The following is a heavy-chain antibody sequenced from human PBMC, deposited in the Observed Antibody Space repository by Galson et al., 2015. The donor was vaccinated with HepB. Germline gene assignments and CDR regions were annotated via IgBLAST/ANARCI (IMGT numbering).Heavy chain of an antibody. CDR1: GFAFDTHA. V-gene: IGHV3-23*01. Sequence: SLRLSCAASGFAFDTHAMSWVRQAPERGLERISGISGNGDSTFYADSVKGRFTVSRDNSNNMLYLQMNSLRAEDAGLYFCAKGYGLFDSWGQGILVTVSS. D-gene: IGHD5-18*01. CDR2: ISGNGDST. CDR3: AKGYGLFDS. J-gene: IGHJ5*01.